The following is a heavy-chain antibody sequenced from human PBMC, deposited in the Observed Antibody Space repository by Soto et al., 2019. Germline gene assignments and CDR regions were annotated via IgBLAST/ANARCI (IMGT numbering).Heavy chain of an antibody. CDR1: GFSLTTSGMG. J-gene: IGHJ4*02. D-gene: IGHD2-15*01. Sequence: QITLKESGPPLVKPTQPLTLTCTSSGFSLTTSGMGVGWIRQPPGKALEWLAHIYWDDDKRYSPSLKSRPTITKDTSKSQVGLPMTNTDPEVTATYYGAHRSKNRVVVVLTECYFNYWGPPTLVTVSP. CDR3: AHRSKNRVVVVLTECYFNY. CDR2: IYWDDDK. V-gene: IGHV2-5*02.